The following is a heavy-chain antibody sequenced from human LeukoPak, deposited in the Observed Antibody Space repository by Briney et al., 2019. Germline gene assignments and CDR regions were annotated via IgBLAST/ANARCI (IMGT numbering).Heavy chain of an antibody. V-gene: IGHV5-51*01. D-gene: IGHD3-10*01. CDR2: IYPGDSDT. J-gene: IGHJ4*02. Sequence: GESLKISCKGSRYSFTKYWIAWVRQMPGKGLEWMGIIYPGDSDTRYSPSFQGQVTISADKSISTAYLQWSSLKASDTAMYYCARPRQSYYCFDYWGQGTLVTVSS. CDR3: ARPRQSYYCFDY. CDR1: RYSFTKYW.